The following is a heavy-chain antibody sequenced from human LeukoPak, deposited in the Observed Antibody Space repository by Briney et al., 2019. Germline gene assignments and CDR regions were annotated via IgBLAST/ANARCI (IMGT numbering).Heavy chain of an antibody. CDR3: ARGRHTAMVSEKFDY. D-gene: IGHD5-18*01. J-gene: IGHJ4*02. V-gene: IGHV4-34*01. CDR1: GGSFSGYY. Sequence: SETLSLTCAVYGGSFSGYYWSWIRQPPGKGLEWIGEINHSGSTNYNPSLKSRVTISVDTSKNQFSLKLSSVTAADTAVYYCARGRHTAMVSEKFDYWGQGTLVTVSS. CDR2: INHSGST.